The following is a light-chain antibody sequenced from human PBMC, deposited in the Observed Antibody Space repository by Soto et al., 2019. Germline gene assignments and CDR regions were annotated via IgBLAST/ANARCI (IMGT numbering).Light chain of an antibody. CDR1: SSDVGGYNY. Sequence: QSVLTQPASVSGSPGQSITISCTGTSSDVGGYNYVSWYQQHPGKAPKRMIYEVSNRPSGVSNRFSGSKSGNTASLTISGLQAEDEADYYCSSYTSSSTLGFGGGTKLPVL. V-gene: IGLV2-14*01. CDR2: EVS. J-gene: IGLJ3*02. CDR3: SSYTSSSTLG.